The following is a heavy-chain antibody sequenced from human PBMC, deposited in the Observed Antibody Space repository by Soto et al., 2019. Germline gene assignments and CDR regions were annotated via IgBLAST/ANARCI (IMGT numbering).Heavy chain of an antibody. J-gene: IGHJ5*02. CDR1: GYTFTSNA. CDR2: ISAYNGNT. D-gene: IGHD2-2*01. Sequence: GASVKVCCKAPGYTFTSNAMSWVRQATGQRLEWMGWISAYNGNTNYAQKFQGRVTITRDTSASTVYMELSSLRSEDTAVYYCARALVLVPAAIDWSDPWGQGTLVTSPQ. V-gene: IGHV1-18*01. CDR3: ARALVLVPAAIDWSDP.